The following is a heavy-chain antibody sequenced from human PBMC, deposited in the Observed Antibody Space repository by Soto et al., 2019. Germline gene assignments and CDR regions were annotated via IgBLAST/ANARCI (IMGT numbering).Heavy chain of an antibody. V-gene: IGHV4-4*02. D-gene: IGHD6-19*01. CDR2: IYHTGTT. Sequence: PSETLSLTCAVSGGSISSSSWWSWVRQPPGKGLEWIGEIYHTGTTNYNPSLKSRVSISADTSKNQFSLQVSSVTAADTAIYYCARDPGRALAGDWGEGTLVT. CDR3: ARDPGRALAGD. CDR1: GGSISSSSW. J-gene: IGHJ4*02.